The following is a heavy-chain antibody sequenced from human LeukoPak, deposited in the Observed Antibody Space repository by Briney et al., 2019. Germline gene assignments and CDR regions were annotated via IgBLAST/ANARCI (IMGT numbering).Heavy chain of an antibody. D-gene: IGHD6-6*01. J-gene: IGHJ4*02. CDR2: ISGDGRTT. V-gene: IGHV3-23*01. Sequence: GGSLRLSCAASGFIFSSCAMSWVRQAPGKGLEWVSTISGDGRTTFYADSVKGRLTISRDNSKNTLFLQMNSLRAEDTAVYYCAREFEYSTSTGLDYWGQGTLVTVSS. CDR1: GFIFSSCA. CDR3: AREFEYSTSTGLDY.